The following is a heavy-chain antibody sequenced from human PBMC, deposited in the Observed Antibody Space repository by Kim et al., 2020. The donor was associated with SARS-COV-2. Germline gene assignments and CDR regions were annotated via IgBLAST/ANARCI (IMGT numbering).Heavy chain of an antibody. D-gene: IGHD6-19*01. CDR3: VREVTVADRNDY. Sequence: ASVKVSCKASGYTFISYYIYWVRQAPGQGLEWMGIINRNGGSTNYAQKFQGRITMTRDTSTSTVYMELSSLRSEDTAVYYCVREVTVADRNDYWGQGTLVTVSS. V-gene: IGHV1-46*01. J-gene: IGHJ4*02. CDR2: INRNGGST. CDR1: GYTFISYY.